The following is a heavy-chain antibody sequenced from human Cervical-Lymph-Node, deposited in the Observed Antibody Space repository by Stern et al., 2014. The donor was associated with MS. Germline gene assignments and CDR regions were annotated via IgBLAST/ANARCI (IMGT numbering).Heavy chain of an antibody. J-gene: IGHJ4*01. CDR3: ARDIRALYSSSSGLIDY. CDR1: GYTFTRYS. D-gene: IGHD6-6*01. CDR2: INPNSGGT. Sequence: DQLVESGAEVKKPGASVKVSCKASGYTFTRYSMHWVRQAPGQGLEWMGIINPNSGGTSYAQKFHGRVSMTRDTSTSTVYMEMSSLRSEDTAVYYCARDIRALYSSSSGLIDYWGHGTLVTVSS. V-gene: IGHV1-46*03.